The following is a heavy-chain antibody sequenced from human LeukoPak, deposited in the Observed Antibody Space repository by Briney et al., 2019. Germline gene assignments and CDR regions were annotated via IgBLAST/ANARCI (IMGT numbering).Heavy chain of an antibody. CDR3: AREGDYGFDY. CDR2: IDGSGANK. J-gene: IGHJ4*02. Sequence: PGGSLSLSCAASGFTFSSYAMSWVRQAPGKGLEWVSAIDGSGANKYYADSVKGRFTISRDNSKNTLYLQMNGLRAEDTAVYYCAREGDYGFDYWGQGTLVTVSS. CDR1: GFTFSSYA. V-gene: IGHV3-23*01. D-gene: IGHD4-17*01.